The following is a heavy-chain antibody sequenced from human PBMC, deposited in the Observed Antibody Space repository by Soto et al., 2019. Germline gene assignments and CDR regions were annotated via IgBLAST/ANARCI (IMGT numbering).Heavy chain of an antibody. CDR2: INHSGST. CDR1: GGSFSDYY. V-gene: IGHV4-34*01. Sequence: SETLSLTCAVYGGSFSDYYWSWSRQPPWKGLEWIGEINHSGSTNYNPSLKSRVTISVDTSKNQFSLKLNSVTAADTAVYYCARGQGDDYNWYFDLWGRGTLVTVSS. D-gene: IGHD4-4*01. CDR3: ARGQGDDYNWYFDL. J-gene: IGHJ2*01.